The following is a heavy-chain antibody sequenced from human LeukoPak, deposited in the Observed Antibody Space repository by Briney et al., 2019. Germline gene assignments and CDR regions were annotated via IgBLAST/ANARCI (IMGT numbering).Heavy chain of an antibody. V-gene: IGHV1-18*04. J-gene: IGHJ5*02. D-gene: IGHD5-12*01. Sequence: ASVKVSRKASGYTFTSYGISWVRQAPGQGLEWMGWISAYNGNTNYAQKLQGRVTMTTDTSTSTAYMELRSLRSDDTAVYYCAREVATLNWFDPWGQGTLVTVSS. CDR1: GYTFTSYG. CDR2: ISAYNGNT. CDR3: AREVATLNWFDP.